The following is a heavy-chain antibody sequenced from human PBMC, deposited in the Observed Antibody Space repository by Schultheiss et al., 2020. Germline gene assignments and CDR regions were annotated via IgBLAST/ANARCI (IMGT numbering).Heavy chain of an antibody. D-gene: IGHD6-13*01. J-gene: IGHJ6*02. V-gene: IGHV3-15*01. CDR2: IKSKTDGGTT. CDR1: GFTFSSYA. CDR3: TTVLGSSSWYEGYYYYGMDV. Sequence: GGSLRLSCAASGFTFSSYAMSWVRQAPGKGLEWVGRIKSKTDGGTTDYAAPVKGRFTISRDDSKNTLYLQMNSLKTEDTAVYYCTTVLGSSSWYEGYYYYGMDVWGQGTTVTVSS.